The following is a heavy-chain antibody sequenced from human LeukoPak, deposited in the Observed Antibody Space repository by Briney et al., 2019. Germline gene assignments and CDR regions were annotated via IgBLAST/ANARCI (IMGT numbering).Heavy chain of an antibody. D-gene: IGHD4-17*01. Sequence: PGGSLRLSCAASGFTFSDYYMSWIRQAPGKGLEWVSYISSSGSTIYYADSVKGRFTISRDNAENSLYLRMNSLRAEDTAVYYCARDTTVSPSNDAFDIWGQGTMVTVSS. CDR1: GFTFSDYY. J-gene: IGHJ3*02. CDR2: ISSSGSTI. CDR3: ARDTTVSPSNDAFDI. V-gene: IGHV3-11*01.